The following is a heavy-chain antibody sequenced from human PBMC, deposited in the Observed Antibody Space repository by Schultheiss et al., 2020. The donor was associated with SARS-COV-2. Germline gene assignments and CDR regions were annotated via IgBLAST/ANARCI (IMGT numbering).Heavy chain of an antibody. V-gene: IGHV4-39*07. CDR2: IYYSGST. CDR3: ARGRCRSRTSCSHYYYYGLDV. CDR1: GGSISSGGYY. J-gene: IGHJ6*02. D-gene: IGHD2-2*01. Sequence: SQTLSLTCTVSGGSISSGGYYWGWIRQPPGKGLEWIGSIYYSGSTKYNPSLKSRVTISADTSKNQFSLKLSSVTAADTAVYYCARGRCRSRTSCSHYYYYGLDVWGQGTTVTVSS.